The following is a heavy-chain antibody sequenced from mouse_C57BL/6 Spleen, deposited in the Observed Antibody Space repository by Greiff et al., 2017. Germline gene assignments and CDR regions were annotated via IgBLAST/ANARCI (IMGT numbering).Heavy chain of an antibody. D-gene: IGHD1-1*01. CDR2: IYPGDGDT. V-gene: IGHV1-82*01. Sequence: QVQLKQSGPELVKPGASVKISCKASGYAFSSSWMNWVKQRPGKGLEWIGRIYPGDGDTNYNGKFKGKATLTADKSSSTAYMQLSSLTSEDSAVYFCANYGSRYFDVWGTGTTVTVSS. CDR1: GYAFSSSW. CDR3: ANYGSRYFDV. J-gene: IGHJ1*03.